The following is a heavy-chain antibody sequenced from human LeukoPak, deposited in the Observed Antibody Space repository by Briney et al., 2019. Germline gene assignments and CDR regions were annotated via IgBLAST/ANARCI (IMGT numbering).Heavy chain of an antibody. V-gene: IGHV3-9*01. CDR1: GFTFDDYG. J-gene: IGHJ4*02. CDR2: ISWNSGSR. Sequence: GGSLRLSCAASGFTFDDYGMHWVRQAPGKGLEWVSGISWNSGSRGYADSVKGRFTISRDNAKNSLYLQMNSLRAEDTALYYCVKDRDSSGYDPFDYWGQGTLVTVSS. D-gene: IGHD3-22*01. CDR3: VKDRDSSGYDPFDY.